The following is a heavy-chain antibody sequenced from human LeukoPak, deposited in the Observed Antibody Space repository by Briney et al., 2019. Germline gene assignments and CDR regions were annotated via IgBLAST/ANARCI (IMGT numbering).Heavy chain of an antibody. CDR1: RGTFSSYA. D-gene: IGHD3-3*01. V-gene: IGHV1-69*06. J-gene: IGHJ4*02. CDR2: IIPIFGTA. CDR3: ARSIFGVVTGDRYFDY. Sequence: SVKASCKASRGTFSSYAISWVRQAPGQGLEWLDRIIPIFGTANYAQKFHGRVTITADKSTITATMWLRKLTSDDTAVYYCARSIFGVVTGDRYFDYWGQGTLVTVSS.